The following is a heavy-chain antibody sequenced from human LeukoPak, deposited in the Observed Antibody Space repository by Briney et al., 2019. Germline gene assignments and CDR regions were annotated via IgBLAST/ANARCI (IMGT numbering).Heavy chain of an antibody. J-gene: IGHJ4*02. V-gene: IGHV3-30*01. CDR2: TSYDGSKK. D-gene: IGHD6-6*01. Sequence: GGSLRLSCAASGFTFSDYAMHWVRQAPGKGLNWVAVTSYDGSKKYYADSVKGRFTISRDNSKNTLYLQMNTLRADDTAVYYCARSGRGSSTWFDFWGQGTLVTVSS. CDR3: ARSGRGSSTWFDF. CDR1: GFTFSDYA.